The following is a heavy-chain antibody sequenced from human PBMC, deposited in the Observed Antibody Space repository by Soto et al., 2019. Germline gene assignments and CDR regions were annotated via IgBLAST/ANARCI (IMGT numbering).Heavy chain of an antibody. CDR3: ARASSVLMVYAITAGYDAFDI. CDR1: GYTFTGYY. Sequence: ASVKVSCKASGYTFTGYYMHWVRQAPGQGHEWMGWINPNSGGTNYAQKFQGWVTMTRDTSISTAYMELSRLRSDDTAVYYCARASSVLMVYAITAGYDAFDIWGQGTMVTVSS. CDR2: INPNSGGT. D-gene: IGHD2-8*01. J-gene: IGHJ3*02. V-gene: IGHV1-2*04.